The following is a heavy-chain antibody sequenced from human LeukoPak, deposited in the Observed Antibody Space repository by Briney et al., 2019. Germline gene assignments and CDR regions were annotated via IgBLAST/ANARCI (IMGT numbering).Heavy chain of an antibody. CDR3: ARQRNKWLAIGLVDY. J-gene: IGHJ4*02. D-gene: IGHD6-19*01. CDR2: IYYSGST. Sequence: PSETLSLTCTVSGGSISSSSYYWGWIRQPPGKGLEWTGSIYYSGSTYYNPSLKSRVTISVDTSKNQFSLKLSSVTAADTAVYYCARQRNKWLAIGLVDYWGQGTLVTVSS. CDR1: GGSISSSSYY. V-gene: IGHV4-39*01.